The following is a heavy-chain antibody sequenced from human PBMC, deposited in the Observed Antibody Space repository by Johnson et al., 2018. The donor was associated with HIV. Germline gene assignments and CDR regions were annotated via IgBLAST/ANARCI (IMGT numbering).Heavy chain of an antibody. CDR3: AKATRGWLYSFGAFDF. V-gene: IGHV3-30*18. CDR1: GLSFSNFG. D-gene: IGHD3-22*01. Sequence: VQLVESGGGVVQPGKSLTLSCVGSGLSFSNFGIHWVRQAPGKGPEWVAVISYDGSNKYYADSVKGRFTISRDNSKNTLYLQMNSLRAEDTAVYYCAKATRGWLYSFGAFDFWGQGTMVTVSS. J-gene: IGHJ3*01. CDR2: ISYDGSNK.